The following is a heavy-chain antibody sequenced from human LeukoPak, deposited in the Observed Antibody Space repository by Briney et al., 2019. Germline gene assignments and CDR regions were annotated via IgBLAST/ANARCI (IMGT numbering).Heavy chain of an antibody. Sequence: ASVKVSCKASGYTFTGYYMHWVRQAPGQGLEWMGWINPNSGGTNYAQNFQGRVTMTRDTSISTAYMELSRLRSDDTAVYYCARVQATRYKVFDCWGQGTLVTVSS. V-gene: IGHV1-2*02. J-gene: IGHJ4*02. CDR1: GYTFTGYY. CDR2: INPNSGGT. D-gene: IGHD6-6*01. CDR3: ARVQATRYKVFDC.